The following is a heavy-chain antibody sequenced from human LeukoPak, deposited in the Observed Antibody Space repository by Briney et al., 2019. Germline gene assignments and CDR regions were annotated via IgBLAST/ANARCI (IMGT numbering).Heavy chain of an antibody. CDR1: GFTFSSYG. D-gene: IGHD3-9*01. V-gene: IGHV3-30*02. CDR3: AKDRRYDILTGYYKVSRYYFDY. J-gene: IGHJ4*02. Sequence: GGSLRLSCAASGFTFSSYGMHWVRQAPGKGLEWVAFIRYDGSNKYYADSVKGRFTISRDNSKNTLYLQMNSLRAEDAAVYHCAKDRRYDILTGYYKVSRYYFDYWGQGTLVTVSS. CDR2: IRYDGSNK.